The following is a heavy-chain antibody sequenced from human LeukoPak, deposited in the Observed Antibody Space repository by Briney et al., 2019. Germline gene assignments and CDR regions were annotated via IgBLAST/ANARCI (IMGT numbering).Heavy chain of an antibody. D-gene: IGHD4-17*01. J-gene: IGHJ4*02. CDR3: ARGGNGDNSFDY. Sequence: PSETLSLTCTVSGGSISSSSYYWGWIRQPPGKGLEWIGSIYYSGSTYYNPSLKSRVTISVDTSKNQFSLKLSSVTAADTAVYYCARGGNGDNSFDYWGQGTLVTVSS. CDR1: GGSISSSSYY. CDR2: IYYSGST. V-gene: IGHV4-39*01.